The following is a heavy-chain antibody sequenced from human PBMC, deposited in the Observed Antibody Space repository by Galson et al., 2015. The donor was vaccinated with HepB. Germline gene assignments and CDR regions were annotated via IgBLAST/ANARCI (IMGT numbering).Heavy chain of an antibody. D-gene: IGHD2-21*02. CDR1: GYTFTGYY. CDR3: ARGDWGSAEYFQH. V-gene: IGHV1-2*02. Sequence: SVKVSCKASGYTFTGYYMHWVRQAPGQGLEWMGWINPNSGGTNYAQKFQGRVTMTRDTSISTAYMELSRLRSDDTAVYYCARGDWGSAEYFQHWGQGTLVTVSS. CDR2: INPNSGGT. J-gene: IGHJ1*01.